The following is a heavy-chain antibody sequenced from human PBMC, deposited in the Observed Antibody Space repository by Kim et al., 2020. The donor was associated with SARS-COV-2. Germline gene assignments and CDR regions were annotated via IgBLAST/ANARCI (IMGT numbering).Heavy chain of an antibody. D-gene: IGHD6-13*01. V-gene: IGHV3-30*07. J-gene: IGHJ4*02. Sequence: SVKGRFTSSRDNSKNTLYLQMSSLRAEDTAIYYCATVFGPYSSTWYSIDYWGQGTLVTVSS. CDR3: ATVFGPYSSTWYSIDY.